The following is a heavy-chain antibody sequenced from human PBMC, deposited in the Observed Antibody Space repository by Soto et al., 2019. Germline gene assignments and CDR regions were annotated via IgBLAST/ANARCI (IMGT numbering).Heavy chain of an antibody. V-gene: IGHV3-43D*04. CDR1: GFTFDDFA. Sequence: VESGGAVVQPGGSLRLSCAASGFTFDDFAMCWVRQVPGKGLEWISLVNWDGDTTFYADSVKGRFIISRDNSKNSVYLQMNSLRSDDSAIYYCAKGATVTTHYQYYGMDVWGRGTTVTVSS. CDR2: VNWDGDTT. J-gene: IGHJ6*02. D-gene: IGHD4-17*01. CDR3: AKGATVTTHYQYYGMDV.